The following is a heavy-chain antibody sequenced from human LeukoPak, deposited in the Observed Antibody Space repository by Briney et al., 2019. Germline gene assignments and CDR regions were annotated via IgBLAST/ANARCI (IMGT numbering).Heavy chain of an antibody. D-gene: IGHD6-25*01. V-gene: IGHV3-7*03. CDR3: VRGPHIAATSY. Sequence: GGSLRLSCVASGFIFNNYRMTWVRQAPGKGLEWVANIKQDGSEKQYVDSVKGRFAISRDNAKRSLYLQINTLRAEDTAVYYCVRGPHIAATSYWGQGTLVTVSS. CDR1: GFIFNNYR. J-gene: IGHJ4*02. CDR2: IKQDGSEK.